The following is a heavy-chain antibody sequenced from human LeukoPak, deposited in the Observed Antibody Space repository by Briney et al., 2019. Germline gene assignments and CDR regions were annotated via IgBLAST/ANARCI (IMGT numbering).Heavy chain of an antibody. D-gene: IGHD3-10*01. J-gene: IGHJ4*02. CDR2: IYSGGST. CDR3: AKLPRYYYGSGSYYNEDYFDY. Sequence: GGSLRLSCAASGFTVSSNYMSWVRQAPGKGLEWVSVIYSGGSTYYADSVKGRFTISRDNSKNTLYLQMNSLRAEDTAVYYCAKLPRYYYGSGSYYNEDYFDYWGQGTLVTVSS. V-gene: IGHV3-53*01. CDR1: GFTVSSNY.